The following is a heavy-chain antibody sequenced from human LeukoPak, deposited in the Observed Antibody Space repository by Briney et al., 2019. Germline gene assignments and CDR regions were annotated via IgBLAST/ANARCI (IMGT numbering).Heavy chain of an antibody. Sequence: SETLSVTCAVYGGSFSGYYWSWIRQPPGKGLEWIGEINHSGSTNYNPSLKSRVTISVDTSKNQFSLKLSSVTAADTAVYYCARGRSSYYGSGSYEPWGQGTLVTVS. CDR1: GGSFSGYY. D-gene: IGHD3-10*01. CDR2: INHSGST. CDR3: ARGRSSYYGSGSYEP. J-gene: IGHJ5*02. V-gene: IGHV4-34*01.